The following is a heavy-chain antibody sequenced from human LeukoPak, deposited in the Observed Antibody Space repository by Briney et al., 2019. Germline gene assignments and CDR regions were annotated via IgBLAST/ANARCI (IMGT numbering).Heavy chain of an antibody. J-gene: IGHJ5*02. D-gene: IGHD5-18*01. CDR1: GLTVSSHW. V-gene: IGHV3-7*03. CDR3: ASLDTAKQPLANH. Sequence: GGSLRLSCVASGLTVSSHWMSWVRQAPGKGLEWVANIKQERGQEYYVDSVKGRFTISKDSAKNSLYLQMNSLRVEDTAMYYCASLDTAKQPLANHWGQGTLVTVSS. CDR2: IKQERGQE.